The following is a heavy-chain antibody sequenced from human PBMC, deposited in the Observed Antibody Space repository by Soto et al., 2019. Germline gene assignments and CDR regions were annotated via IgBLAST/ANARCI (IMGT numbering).Heavy chain of an antibody. V-gene: IGHV4-4*02. J-gene: IGHJ4*02. CDR1: GCSISSTNW. CDR3: ATLGVSSGWYGDYFAY. CDR2: IYHSGTT. D-gene: IGHD6-19*01. Sequence: NPXETLSLTCAVSGCSISSTNWWAWVRQPPVKGLEWIGEIYHSGTTTYNPSLKSRVTISVDKSNNQFSLKLNSVTAADTAVYYCATLGVSSGWYGDYFAYWGRGTLVTVSS.